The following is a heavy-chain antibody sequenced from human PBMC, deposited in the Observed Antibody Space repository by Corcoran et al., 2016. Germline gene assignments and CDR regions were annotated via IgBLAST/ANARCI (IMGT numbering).Heavy chain of an antibody. J-gene: IGHJ4*02. CDR1: GFTFNSHS. V-gene: IGHV3-48*04. Sequence: EVQLVESGGGLVQPGGSLRLSCAASGFTFNSHSMDWVRQAPGKGLEWVSFISSSGNTIYYADSVKGRFTISRDNAKDSLYLQMNSLRAEDTDVYYCARDPARDYWGQGTLVTVAS. CDR3: ARDPARDY. CDR2: ISSSGNTI.